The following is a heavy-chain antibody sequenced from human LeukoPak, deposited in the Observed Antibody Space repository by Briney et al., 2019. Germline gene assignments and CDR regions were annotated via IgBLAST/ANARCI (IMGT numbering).Heavy chain of an antibody. J-gene: IGHJ4*02. Sequence: ASVKVSCKASGYTFTAYYIHWVRPAPGQGLEWMGWISPNSGGTNYAPKFQGRVTMTRDTSISTAYMELSSLRSDDTAVYYCARDYSSSPPRTFDYWGRGTLATVSS. CDR1: GYTFTAYY. V-gene: IGHV1-2*02. D-gene: IGHD6-6*01. CDR3: ARDYSSSPPRTFDY. CDR2: ISPNSGGT.